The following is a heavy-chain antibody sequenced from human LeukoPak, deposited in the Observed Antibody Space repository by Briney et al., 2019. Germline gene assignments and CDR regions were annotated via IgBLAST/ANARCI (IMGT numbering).Heavy chain of an antibody. Sequence: SETLSLTCTVSGGSISKYYCSWIRQPPGKGLEWIAYIYYTGSTYYNPSLKSRVTMSVDTSKNQFSLSLSSVTAADTAVYYCARHISGGATLDWGQGTLITVSS. V-gene: IGHV4-59*08. D-gene: IGHD2-15*01. CDR2: IYYTGST. CDR3: ARHISGGATLD. CDR1: GGSISKYY. J-gene: IGHJ4*02.